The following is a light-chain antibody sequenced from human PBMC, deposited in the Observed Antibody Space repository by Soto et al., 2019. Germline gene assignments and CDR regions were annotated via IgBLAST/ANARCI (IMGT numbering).Light chain of an antibody. CDR2: EVS. J-gene: IGLJ2*01. CDR1: NSDVGGYNY. Sequence: QSALTQPASVSGSPGQSITISCTGTNSDVGGYNYVSWYQQHQGKAPKLIIYEVSDRPSGVSTRFSASKSGNTASLTISGLQPDDEADYYCCSYAANNTWIFGRGTKRTVL. CDR3: CSYAANNTWI. V-gene: IGLV2-14*01.